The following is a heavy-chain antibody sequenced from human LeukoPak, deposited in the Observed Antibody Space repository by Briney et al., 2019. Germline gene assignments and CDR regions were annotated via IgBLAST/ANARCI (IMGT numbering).Heavy chain of an antibody. CDR1: GFTFSSDA. D-gene: IGHD2-15*01. J-gene: IGHJ3*02. Sequence: GGSLRLSCAASGFTFSSDAMSWVRHAPGKGLEWVSAISGSGGITYYADSVKGRFTISIDNSKNTLYLQMNSRRAEDTAVYYCAKDGRVWAFDIWGQGTMVTVSS. V-gene: IGHV3-23*01. CDR2: ISGSGGIT. CDR3: AKDGRVWAFDI.